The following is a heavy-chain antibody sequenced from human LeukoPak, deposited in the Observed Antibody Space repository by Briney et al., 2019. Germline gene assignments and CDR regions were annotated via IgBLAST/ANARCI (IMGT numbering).Heavy chain of an antibody. V-gene: IGHV3-30*04. Sequence: GGSLRLSCAASGFTFSSYAMHWVRQAPGKGLEWVAVISYDGSNKYYADSVKGRFTISRDNSKNTLYLQMNSLRAEDTAVYYCARDKEFRGPGCYFDYWGQGTLVTVSS. CDR2: ISYDGSNK. J-gene: IGHJ4*02. CDR1: GFTFSSYA. CDR3: ARDKEFRGPGCYFDY. D-gene: IGHD3-10*01.